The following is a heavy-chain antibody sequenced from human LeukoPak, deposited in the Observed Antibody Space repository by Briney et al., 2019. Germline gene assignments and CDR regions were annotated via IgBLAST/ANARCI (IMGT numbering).Heavy chain of an antibody. D-gene: IGHD3-3*01. V-gene: IGHV4-39*07. CDR2: ISYSGNT. J-gene: IGHJ4*02. CDR3: ARGLASGYPPIPFDY. CDR1: DGSISSNYY. Sequence: SETLSLTCTVSDGSISSNYYWGWIRQPPGKGLEWIGTISYSGNTYYKPSLKSRVTISVDTSKNQFSLSLDSVTAADTAVYYCARGLASGYPPIPFDYWGQGTLVTVSS.